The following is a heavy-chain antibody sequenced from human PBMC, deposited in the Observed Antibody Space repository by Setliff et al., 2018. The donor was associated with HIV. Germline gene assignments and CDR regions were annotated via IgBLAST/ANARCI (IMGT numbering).Heavy chain of an antibody. V-gene: IGHV1-46*01. Sequence: EASVKVSCKASGYTFITYYMHWVRQAPGQGLELMGIINPSGCSTNYAQKFQGRVTMTEDTSTNTLYMELSSLRSEDTAVYYCARGWEGGMDYWGQGTLVTVSS. D-gene: IGHD1-26*01. J-gene: IGHJ4*02. CDR2: INPSGCST. CDR3: ARGWEGGMDY. CDR1: GYTFITYY.